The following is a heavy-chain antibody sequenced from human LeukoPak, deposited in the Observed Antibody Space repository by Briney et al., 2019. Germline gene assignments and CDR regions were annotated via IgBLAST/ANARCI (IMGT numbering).Heavy chain of an antibody. Sequence: ASVKVSCKASGYTFTGDYMHWVRQAPGQGLEWMGWINPNSGGTKCAQKFQGRVTMTRDTSFNTVYMELSRLSSDDTALYYCARGGPYISDPLDYWGQGTLVTVSS. CDR1: GYTFTGDY. J-gene: IGHJ4*02. D-gene: IGHD6-19*01. V-gene: IGHV1-2*02. CDR2: INPNSGGT. CDR3: ARGGPYISDPLDY.